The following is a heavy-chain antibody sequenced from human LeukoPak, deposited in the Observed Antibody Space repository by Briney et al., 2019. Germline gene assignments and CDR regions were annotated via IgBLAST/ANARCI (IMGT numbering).Heavy chain of an antibody. CDR2: LHSSGNT. V-gene: IGHV4-4*07. CDR3: ARSSTHRFDP. D-gene: IGHD2-15*01. CDR1: GGSLSNSY. Sequence: SETLSLTCTVSGGSLSNSYWSWIRQPAGKGLEWIGRLHSSGNTNYNPSLKSRVTMSVDTSKNQFSLKLSSVTAADTAVYYCARSSTHRFDPWGQGTLVTVSS. J-gene: IGHJ5*02.